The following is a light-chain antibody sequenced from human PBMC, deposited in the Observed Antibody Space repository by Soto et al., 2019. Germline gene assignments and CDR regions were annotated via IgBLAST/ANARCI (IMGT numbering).Light chain of an antibody. J-gene: IGLJ2*01. CDR2: DNN. Sequence: QSVLTQPPSVSAAPGQKVTISCSGSSSNIGNNHLSWYQQFPGTAPKLLIYDNNNRPSEIPDRFSGSKSGTSATLGITGLQTGDEADYYCGAWDTSLSLVVFGEGTKLTVL. CDR3: GAWDTSLSLVV. CDR1: SSNIGNNH. V-gene: IGLV1-51*01.